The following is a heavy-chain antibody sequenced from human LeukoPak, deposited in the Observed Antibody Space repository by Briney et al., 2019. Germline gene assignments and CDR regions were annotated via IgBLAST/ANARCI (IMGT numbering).Heavy chain of an antibody. CDR1: GYTFSTYY. J-gene: IGHJ4*02. CDR3: ARGFCSGGSCYSYDY. CDR2: IDPSGGST. D-gene: IGHD2-15*01. Sequence: ASVKVSCKASGYTFSTYYMHWVRQAPGQGLEWMGVIDPSGGSTNHARKFRGRVTMTSDTSTSTVYMELSSLRSEDTAVYYCARGFCSGGSCYSYDYWGQGTLVTVSS. V-gene: IGHV1-46*01.